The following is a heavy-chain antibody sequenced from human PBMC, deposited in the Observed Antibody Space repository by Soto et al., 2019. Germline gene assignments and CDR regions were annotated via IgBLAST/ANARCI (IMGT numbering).Heavy chain of an antibody. D-gene: IGHD4-17*01. V-gene: IGHV3-23*01. Sequence: EVQLLESGGGLVQPGGSLRLSCAASGFTFSSYDMSWVRQAPGKGLECVSGISGSGGSTYYADSVKGRFTISRDNSKNTLYLQMNSRRAEDTAVYYCAKTTTLDRAFDIWGQGTMVTVSS. CDR1: GFTFSSYD. CDR2: ISGSGGST. J-gene: IGHJ3*02. CDR3: AKTTTLDRAFDI.